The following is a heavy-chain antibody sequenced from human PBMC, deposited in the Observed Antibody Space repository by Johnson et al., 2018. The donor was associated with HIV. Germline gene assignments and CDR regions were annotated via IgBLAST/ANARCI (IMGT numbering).Heavy chain of an antibody. CDR2: IRSKAYGGTT. CDR3: TRGESRRAVVGAFDI. V-gene: IGHV3-49*04. J-gene: IGHJ3*02. Sequence: MQLVESGGGLVQPGRSLRLSCTASGFTFGDYAMSWVRQAPGKGLEWVGFIRSKAYGGTTEYAASLKGRFTISRDDSKSIAYLQMNSLKTEDTAVYYCTRGESRRAVVGAFDIWGQGTMVTVSS. D-gene: IGHD3-22*01. CDR1: GFTFGDYA.